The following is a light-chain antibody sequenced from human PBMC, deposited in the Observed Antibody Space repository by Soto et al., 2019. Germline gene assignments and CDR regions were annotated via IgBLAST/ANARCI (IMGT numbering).Light chain of an antibody. J-gene: IGKJ2*01. V-gene: IGKV1-8*01. CDR2: AAS. Sequence: AIRMTQSPSSFSASTGDRVTITCRASQGISSYLAWYQQKPGKAPKLLIYAASTLRSGDPSRFSGSGSGTDFTLTISCLQSEDFATYYYQQYYSYPLYTFGQGTKLEIK. CDR3: QQYYSYPLYT. CDR1: QGISSY.